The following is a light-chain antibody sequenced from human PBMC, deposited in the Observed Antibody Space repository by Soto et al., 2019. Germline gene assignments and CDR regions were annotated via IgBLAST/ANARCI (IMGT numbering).Light chain of an antibody. CDR2: KVS. J-gene: IGKJ4*01. Sequence: DVVMTQSPLSLPVTLGQPASISCRSNQSLVYSDGNTYLNWFQQRPGQSPRRLIYKVSNRDSGVPDRFSGSGSGPDVTLKISRVEAEDVGLYYCMQATHWPLTFGGGTKVELK. CDR3: MQATHWPLT. CDR1: QSLVYSDGNTY. V-gene: IGKV2-30*01.